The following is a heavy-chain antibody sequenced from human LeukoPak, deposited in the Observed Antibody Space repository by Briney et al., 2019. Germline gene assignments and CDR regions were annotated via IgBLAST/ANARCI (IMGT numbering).Heavy chain of an antibody. J-gene: IGHJ4*02. Sequence: GGSLSLSCAASGFTFSSYWMSWVRQAPGKGLEWVANIKQDGSEKYYVDSVKGRFTISRDNAKNPLYLQMNSLRAEDTAVYYCARQVDYSNYGFDYWGQGTLVTVSS. CDR3: ARQVDYSNYGFDY. CDR1: GFTFSSYW. D-gene: IGHD4-11*01. V-gene: IGHV3-7*01. CDR2: IKQDGSEK.